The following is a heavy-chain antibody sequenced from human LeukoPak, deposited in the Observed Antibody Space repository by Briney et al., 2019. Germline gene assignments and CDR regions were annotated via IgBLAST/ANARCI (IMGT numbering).Heavy chain of an antibody. Sequence: GGSLRLSCAASGFTFSSYAMSWVRQAPGKGLEWVSGISGSGGSTYYADSVKGRFIISRDNSKNTLYLQMSSLRAEDTAVYWCAKRSSSWSHSYNWFDPWGQGTLVTVSS. CDR1: GFTFSSYA. V-gene: IGHV3-23*01. CDR3: AKRSSSWSHSYNWFDP. J-gene: IGHJ5*02. D-gene: IGHD6-13*01. CDR2: ISGSGGST.